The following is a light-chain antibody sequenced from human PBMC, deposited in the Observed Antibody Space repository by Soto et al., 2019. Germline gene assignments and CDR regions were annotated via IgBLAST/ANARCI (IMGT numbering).Light chain of an antibody. Sequence: QSVLTQPPSASGTPGQRVTISCSGSSSNIGSNTVNWYQQLPGTAPKLLIYSNNQRPSGVPDRFFGSKSGTSASLAISGLQSEDEADYYCAAWVDSLNGPVFGGGTKLTVL. CDR1: SSNIGSNT. V-gene: IGLV1-44*01. CDR3: AAWVDSLNGPV. J-gene: IGLJ2*01. CDR2: SNN.